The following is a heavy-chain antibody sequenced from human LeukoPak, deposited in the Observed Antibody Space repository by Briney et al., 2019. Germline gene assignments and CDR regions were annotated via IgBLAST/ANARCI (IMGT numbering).Heavy chain of an antibody. CDR2: ISGSGGST. Sequence: GGSLRLSCAASGFTFSSYAMSWVRQAPGKGLEWVSAISGSGGSTYYADSVKGRFTISRDNPKNTLHLQMNSLRADDTAVYYCARAPHTRFYSSDWGQGTLVTVSS. CDR1: GFTFSSYA. V-gene: IGHV3-23*01. CDR3: ARAPHTRFYSSD. J-gene: IGHJ4*02. D-gene: IGHD3-3*01.